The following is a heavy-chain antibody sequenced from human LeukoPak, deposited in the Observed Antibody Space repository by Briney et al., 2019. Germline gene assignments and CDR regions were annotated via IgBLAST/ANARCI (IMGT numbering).Heavy chain of an antibody. Sequence: GASVKVSCKASGGTFSSYAISWVRQAPGQGLEWMGRIIPILGIANYAQKFQGRVTITADKSTSTAYMELSSLRSEDTAVYYRARGPYYYDSSGYSPMAFDIWGQGTMVTVSS. CDR1: GGTFSSYA. D-gene: IGHD3-22*01. V-gene: IGHV1-69*04. J-gene: IGHJ3*02. CDR2: IIPILGIA. CDR3: ARGPYYYDSSGYSPMAFDI.